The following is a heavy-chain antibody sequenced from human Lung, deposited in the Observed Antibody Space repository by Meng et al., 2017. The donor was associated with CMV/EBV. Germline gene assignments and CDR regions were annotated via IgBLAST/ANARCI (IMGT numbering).Heavy chain of an antibody. V-gene: IGHV4-30-4*01. CDR3: ARDRTTGRYFDY. Sequence: QGQLQEPGPGLVKPSQTLSLTCTVSGGSISSGDYDWSWIRQPPGKGLEWIGYIYYSGSTYYNPSLKSRVTISVDTSKIQFSLKLSSVTAADTAVYYCARDRTTGRYFDYWGQGTLVTVSS. CDR1: GGSISSGDYD. J-gene: IGHJ4*02. CDR2: IYYSGST. D-gene: IGHD4-11*01.